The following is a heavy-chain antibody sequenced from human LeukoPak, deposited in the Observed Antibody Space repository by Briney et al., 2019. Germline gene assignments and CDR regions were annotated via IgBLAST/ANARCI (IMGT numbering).Heavy chain of an antibody. CDR1: GYTFTSYY. J-gene: IGHJ4*02. V-gene: IGHV1-46*01. D-gene: IGHD5-12*01. Sequence: ASVKVSCKASGYTFTSYYMHWVRQAPGQGLEWMGIINPSGGSTSYAQKFQGRVTMTRDMSTSTVYMELSSLRSEDTAVYYCARGSPKSMVATQGDLDYWGQGTLVTVSS. CDR3: ARGSPKSMVATQGDLDY. CDR2: INPSGGST.